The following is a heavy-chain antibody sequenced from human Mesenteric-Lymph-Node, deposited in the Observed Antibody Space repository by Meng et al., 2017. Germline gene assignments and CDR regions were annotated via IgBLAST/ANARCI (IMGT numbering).Heavy chain of an antibody. CDR3: ATLGLGWSGFDF. D-gene: IGHD6-19*01. Sequence: QVQLQQWGAGLLKPSETLSLTCAVYGGSFSNYYGNWIRQSPGKGLEWIGEVSHGGTTNYNPSLKSRVSISVDTSSNQFSLELTSVTAADTAVYYCATLGLGWSGFDFWGQGTLVTVSS. J-gene: IGHJ4*02. V-gene: IGHV4-34*01. CDR2: VSHGGTT. CDR1: GGSFSNYY.